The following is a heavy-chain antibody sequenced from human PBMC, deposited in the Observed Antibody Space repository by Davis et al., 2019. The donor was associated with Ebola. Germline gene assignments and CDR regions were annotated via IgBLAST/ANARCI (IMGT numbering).Heavy chain of an antibody. Sequence: GESLKISCSASGFTFSSYAMHWVRQAPGKGLEYVSAISSNGGSTYYADSVKGRFTISRENSKNTLYLQMSSLRAEDTAVYYCVKTPSSSWYRAKYYFDYWGQGTLVTVSS. CDR1: GFTFSSYA. V-gene: IGHV3-64D*06. D-gene: IGHD6-13*01. CDR2: ISSNGGST. CDR3: VKTPSSSWYRAKYYFDY. J-gene: IGHJ4*02.